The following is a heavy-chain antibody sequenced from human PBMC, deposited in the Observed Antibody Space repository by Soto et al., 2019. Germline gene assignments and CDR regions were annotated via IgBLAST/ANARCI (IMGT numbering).Heavy chain of an antibody. CDR3: ARAVGPFDF. CDR1: GFLFSTYG. Sequence: QVQLVESGGGVVQPGRSLRLSCAASGFLFSTYGMHWVRQAPGKGLEWVAVIWYDGSNKYYADSVRGRFTISRDNSKDILYPEMNSLRAEDTAVYYCARAVGPFDFWGQGTMVTVSS. J-gene: IGHJ3*01. V-gene: IGHV3-33*01. CDR2: IWYDGSNK.